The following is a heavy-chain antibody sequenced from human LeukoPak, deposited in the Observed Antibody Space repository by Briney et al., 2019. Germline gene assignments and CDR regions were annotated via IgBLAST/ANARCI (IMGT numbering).Heavy chain of an antibody. CDR2: INPNSGGT. V-gene: IGHV1-2*02. Sequence: GASVKVSCKASGYTFTGYYMHWVRQAPGQGLEWMGWINPNSGGTNYAQKFQGRVTMTRDRSISTTYMELSRLRSDDTDVYYYSRHPSADDIFTGFFDYWGQGTLVTVSS. J-gene: IGHJ4*02. CDR3: SRHPSADDIFTGFFDY. CDR1: GYTFTGYY. D-gene: IGHD3-9*01.